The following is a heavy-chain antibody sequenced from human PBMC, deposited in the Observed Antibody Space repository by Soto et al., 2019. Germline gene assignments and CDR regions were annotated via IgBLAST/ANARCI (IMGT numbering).Heavy chain of an antibody. V-gene: IGHV5-51*01. J-gene: IGHJ6*02. CDR3: AASIFYYGMDV. CDR2: IYPGDSDT. CDR1: GYTFTNYW. Sequence: PGESLKISCKGSGYTFTNYWIGWVRQMPGKGLEWMGIIYPGDSDTKYNPSFQGQVTISADKSITTTYLQWSSLKASDTAIYYCAASIFYYGMDVWGQGTTVTVSS.